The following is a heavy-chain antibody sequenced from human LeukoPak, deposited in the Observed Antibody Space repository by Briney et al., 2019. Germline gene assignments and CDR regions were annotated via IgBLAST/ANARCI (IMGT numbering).Heavy chain of an antibody. CDR2: INPTSGRS. V-gene: IGHV1-18*01. J-gene: IGHJ5*02. Sequence: ASVKVSCKASGYTFTSYDINWVRQATGQGLEWVGWINPTSGRSNYAQNLQVRLTMTTDTSTSTAYMELRSLRSDDTAVYYCGRDGSGIWFDPWGQGTLVTVSS. D-gene: IGHD3-10*01. CDR3: GRDGSGIWFDP. CDR1: GYTFTSYD.